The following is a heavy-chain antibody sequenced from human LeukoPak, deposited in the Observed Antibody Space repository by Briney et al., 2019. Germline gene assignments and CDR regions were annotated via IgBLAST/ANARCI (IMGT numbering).Heavy chain of an antibody. CDR3: VKDVGGSYAFDY. CDR1: GFTFSRNA. V-gene: IGHV3-64D*09. Sequence: PRGSLRLSCSASGFTFSRNAMHWVRQAPEKGLEYVSGIKDNGGRTHYGDSVKGRFSISRDNSKYTLHLQMSTLRAEDTALYYCVKDVGGSYAFDYWGQGILVTVAS. D-gene: IGHD1-26*01. CDR2: IKDNGGRT. J-gene: IGHJ4*02.